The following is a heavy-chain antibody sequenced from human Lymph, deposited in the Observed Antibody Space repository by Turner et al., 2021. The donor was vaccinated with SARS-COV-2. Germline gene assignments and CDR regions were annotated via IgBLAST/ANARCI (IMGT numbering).Heavy chain of an antibody. D-gene: IGHD6-13*01. J-gene: IGHJ6*02. V-gene: IGHV3-33*01. Sequence: QVQLVESGGGVVQPGRSLRLSCAASGFTFSSYGMHWVRQAPGKGLEWVAVIWYDGSNKYYADSVKGRFTISRDNSKNTLYLQMNSLSAEDTAVYYCARDWGVVAAGKAYYYGMDVWGQGTTVTVSS. CDR3: ARDWGVVAAGKAYYYGMDV. CDR1: GFTFSSYG. CDR2: IWYDGSNK.